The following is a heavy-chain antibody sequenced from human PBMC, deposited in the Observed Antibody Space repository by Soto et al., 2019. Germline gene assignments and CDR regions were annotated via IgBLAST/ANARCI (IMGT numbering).Heavy chain of an antibody. CDR1: GLTFSRFE. CDR3: TRAAWFPYLSFY. CDR2: ISSSGSTA. J-gene: IGHJ4*02. D-gene: IGHD3-10*01. Sequence: EVQLVESGGGLVQPGGSLRLSCAASGLTFSRFELHLVRQAPGKGLEWISYISSSGSTAYYASSVEGRFTISRDNANNSVYLQMDSLRADDTALYYCTRAAWFPYLSFYWGQGALVTVSS. V-gene: IGHV3-48*03.